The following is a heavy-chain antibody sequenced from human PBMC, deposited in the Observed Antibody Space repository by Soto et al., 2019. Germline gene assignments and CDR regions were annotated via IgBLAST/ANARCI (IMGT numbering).Heavy chain of an antibody. D-gene: IGHD1-26*01. Sequence: QVQLVQSGAEVKKPGSSVKVSCKASGGTFSSYSINWVRQAPGQGLEWMGEIIPIFGTANYAQKFQGRVTITADESTSTAYMELSSLRSEETAVYYCARDGGRLSGGIDYWGQGTLVTVSS. J-gene: IGHJ4*02. CDR1: GGTFSSYS. CDR3: ARDGGRLSGGIDY. V-gene: IGHV1-69*01. CDR2: IIPIFGTA.